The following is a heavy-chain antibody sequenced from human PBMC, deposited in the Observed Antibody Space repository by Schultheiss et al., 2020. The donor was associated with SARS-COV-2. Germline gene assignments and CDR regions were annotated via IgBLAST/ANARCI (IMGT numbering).Heavy chain of an antibody. CDR3: ARGNYGDYRSRSYFDY. V-gene: IGHV3-9*01. CDR2: ISWNSGSI. CDR1: GFTFDDYA. J-gene: IGHJ4*02. Sequence: GGSLRLSCAASGFTFDDYAMHWVRQAPGKGLEWVSGISWNSGSIGYADSVKGRFTISRDNAKNSLYLQMNSLRAEDTAVYYCARGNYGDYRSRSYFDYWGQGTLVTVSS. D-gene: IGHD4-17*01.